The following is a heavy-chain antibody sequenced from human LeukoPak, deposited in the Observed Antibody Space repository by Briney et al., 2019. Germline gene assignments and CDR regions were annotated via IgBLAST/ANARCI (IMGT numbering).Heavy chain of an antibody. V-gene: IGHV1-2*02. CDR2: INPNSGGT. CDR1: GYTFTGYY. CDR3: AREYCSGGRCHQAFDY. Sequence: ASVKVSCKASGYTFTGYYMHWVRQAPGQGLEWMGWINPNSGGTNYAQKFQGSVTMTRDTSISTAYMELNRLRSDDTALYYCAREYCSGGRCHQAFDYWGQGTLVTVSS. D-gene: IGHD2-15*01. J-gene: IGHJ4*02.